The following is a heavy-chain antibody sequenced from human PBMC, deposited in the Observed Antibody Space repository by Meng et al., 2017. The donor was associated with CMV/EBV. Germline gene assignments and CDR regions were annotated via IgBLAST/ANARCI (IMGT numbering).Heavy chain of an antibody. CDR1: GYTFTGYY. V-gene: IGHV1-2*02. Sequence: ASVKVSCKASGYTFTGYYMHWVRQAPGQGLEWMGWINPNSGGTNYAQKFQGRVTMTRDTSISTAYMELSRLRSDDTAVYYCARVPYYDFWCGLSGMDVWGQGTTVTVSS. CDR3: ARVPYYDFWCGLSGMDV. J-gene: IGHJ6*02. D-gene: IGHD3-3*01. CDR2: INPNSGGT.